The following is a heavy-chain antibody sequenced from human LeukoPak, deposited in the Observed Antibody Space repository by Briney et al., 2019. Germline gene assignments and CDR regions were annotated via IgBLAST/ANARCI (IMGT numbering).Heavy chain of an antibody. J-gene: IGHJ4*02. Sequence: GGSLRLSCAASGFTFSSYEMNWVRQAPGKGLEWVSYISSSGSTIYYADSVKGRFTISRDNAKNSLYLQMNSLRAEDTAVYYCARGWAMVRGVIDFDYWGQGTLVTVSS. D-gene: IGHD3-10*01. CDR2: ISSSGSTI. CDR1: GFTFSSYE. CDR3: ARGWAMVRGVIDFDY. V-gene: IGHV3-48*03.